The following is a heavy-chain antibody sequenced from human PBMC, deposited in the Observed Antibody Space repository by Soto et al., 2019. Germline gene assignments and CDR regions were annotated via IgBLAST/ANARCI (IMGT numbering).Heavy chain of an antibody. CDR2: INHSGST. CDR1: GGSFSGYY. CDR3: ARGRTYYYGSRSHRNGHYFDY. D-gene: IGHD3-10*01. V-gene: IGHV4-34*01. J-gene: IGHJ4*02. Sequence: QVQLQQWGSGLLKPSETLSLTCAVYGGSFSGYYWSWIRQPPGKGLEWIGEINHSGSTNYNPSLKRRVTISVDTSKNQFSLKLSSVTAADTAVYYCARGRTYYYGSRSHRNGHYFDYWGQGTLVTVSS.